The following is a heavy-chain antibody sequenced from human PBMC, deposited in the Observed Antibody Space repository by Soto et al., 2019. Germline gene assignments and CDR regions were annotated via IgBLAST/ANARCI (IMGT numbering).Heavy chain of an antibody. CDR1: GGSISSGDYY. CDR3: ARGLRHDYGDYDDAFDI. V-gene: IGHV4-30-4*01. Sequence: QVQLQESGPGLVKPSQTLSLTCTVSGGSISSGDYYWSWIRQPPGKGLEWIGYIYYSGSTYYNPSLKSRVTISVDTSKIQFSLKVSSVTAADTAVYYCARGLRHDYGDYDDAFDIWGQGTMVTVSS. J-gene: IGHJ3*02. CDR2: IYYSGST. D-gene: IGHD4-17*01.